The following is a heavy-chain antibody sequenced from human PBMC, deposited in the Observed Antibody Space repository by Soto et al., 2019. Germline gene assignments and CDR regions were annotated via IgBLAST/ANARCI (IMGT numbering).Heavy chain of an antibody. CDR3: ASGGAVAGTVSNNWFDP. CDR2: IIPILGLA. D-gene: IGHD6-19*01. J-gene: IGHJ5*02. Sequence: ASVKVSCKASGGTFSSYTISWVRQAPGQGFEWMGRIIPILGLANYEQKFQGRVTITADKSTSTAYMELSSLRSEDTAVYYCASGGAVAGTVSNNWFDPWGQGTLVTVSS. V-gene: IGHV1-69*02. CDR1: GGTFSSYT.